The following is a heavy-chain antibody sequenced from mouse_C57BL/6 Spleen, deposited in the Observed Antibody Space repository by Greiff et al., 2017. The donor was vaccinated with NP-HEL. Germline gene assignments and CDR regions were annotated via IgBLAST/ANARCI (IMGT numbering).Heavy chain of an antibody. V-gene: IGHV1-81*01. D-gene: IGHD1-1*01. CDR2: IYPRSGNT. Sequence: VKLMESGAELARPGASVKLSCKASGYTFTSYGISWVKQRTGQGLEWIGEIYPRSGNTYYNEKFKGKATLTADKSSSTAYMELRSLTSEDSAVYFCARCRDYGSSYWYFDVWGTGTTVTVSS. J-gene: IGHJ1*03. CDR1: GYTFTSYG. CDR3: ARCRDYGSSYWYFDV.